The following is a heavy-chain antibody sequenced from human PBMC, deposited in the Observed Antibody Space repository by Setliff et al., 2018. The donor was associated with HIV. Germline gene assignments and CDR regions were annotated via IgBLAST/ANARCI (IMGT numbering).Heavy chain of an antibody. Sequence: NPSETLSLTCTVSGYSISSGYYWGWIRQPPGKGLEWIASIYHSGSTYYNPSLKSRVTISVDTSKNQFSLKLSSVTAADTAVYYCARVNGEPYYFDYWGQGTLVTVSS. CDR3: ARVNGEPYYFDY. CDR1: GYSISSGYY. V-gene: IGHV4-38-2*02. D-gene: IGHD2-8*01. J-gene: IGHJ4*02. CDR2: IYHSGST.